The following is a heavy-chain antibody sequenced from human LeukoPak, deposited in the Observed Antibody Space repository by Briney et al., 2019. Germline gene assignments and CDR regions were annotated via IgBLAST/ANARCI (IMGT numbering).Heavy chain of an antibody. CDR3: AKEGSKIGSGRNRYYYTGMDV. Sequence: PGRSLRLSCAASGFRFSSHDMHWIRQAPGKGLEWVALISYDGSNKNYGDSVRGRFTISRDNSKNTLSLQLNSLRAEDTAVYYCAKEGSKIGSGRNRYYYTGMDVWGKGTTVTVSS. V-gene: IGHV3-30*18. J-gene: IGHJ6*04. CDR2: ISYDGSNK. CDR1: GFRFSSHD. D-gene: IGHD3-10*01.